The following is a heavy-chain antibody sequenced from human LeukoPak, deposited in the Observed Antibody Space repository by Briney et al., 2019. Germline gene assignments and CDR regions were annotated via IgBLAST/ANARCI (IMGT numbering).Heavy chain of an antibody. Sequence: PGGSLRLSCAASGFTFSSYAMHWVRQAPGKGLEWVAVISYDGSNKYYADSAKGRFTISRDNSKNTLYLQMNSLRAEDTAVYYCARGARSYAFDYWGQGTLVTVSS. CDR2: ISYDGSNK. D-gene: IGHD1-26*01. CDR1: GFTFSSYA. V-gene: IGHV3-30*04. J-gene: IGHJ4*02. CDR3: ARGARSYAFDY.